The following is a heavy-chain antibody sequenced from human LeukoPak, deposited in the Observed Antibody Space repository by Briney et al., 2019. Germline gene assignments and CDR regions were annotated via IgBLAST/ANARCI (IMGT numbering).Heavy chain of an antibody. J-gene: IGHJ4*02. Sequence: GGSLRLSCAASGFTFNSYGMHWVRQAPGKGLEWVSVFYSGDTTYYANSVKGRFTISRDSSKNMLYLQMNSLRAEDTAVYYCARRLLTGYYEFWGQGTLVTVSS. CDR2: FYSGDTT. CDR3: ARRLLTGYYEF. V-gene: IGHV3-66*01. CDR1: GFTFNSYG. D-gene: IGHD3-9*01.